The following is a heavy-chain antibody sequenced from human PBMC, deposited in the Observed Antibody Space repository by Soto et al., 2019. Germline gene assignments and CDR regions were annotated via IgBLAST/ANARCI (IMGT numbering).Heavy chain of an antibody. CDR3: ARVRSGWGIDY. Sequence: QLQLQESGSGLVKPSQTLSLTCAVSGGSISSGGYSWSWIRQPPGKGLEYIGYIYHSGSTYYNPSLKSRVTISVDRSKNQCSLKLRSVTAADTAVYYCARVRSGWGIDYWGQGTLVTVSS. V-gene: IGHV4-30-2*01. D-gene: IGHD6-19*01. J-gene: IGHJ4*02. CDR1: GGSISSGGYS. CDR2: IYHSGST.